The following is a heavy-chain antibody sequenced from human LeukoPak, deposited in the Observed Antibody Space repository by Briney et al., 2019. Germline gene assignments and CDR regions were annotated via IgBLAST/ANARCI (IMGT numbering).Heavy chain of an antibody. V-gene: IGHV3-33*06. CDR1: GFTFSSYG. Sequence: GGSLRLSCAASGFTFSSYGMHRVRQAPGKGLEWVAVIWYDGSNKYYADSVKGRFTISRDNSKNTLYLQMNSLRAEDTAVYYCAKDLGPIRDEEQWLVLGAFDIWGQGTMVTVSS. J-gene: IGHJ3*02. D-gene: IGHD6-19*01. CDR3: AKDLGPIRDEEQWLVLGAFDI. CDR2: IWYDGSNK.